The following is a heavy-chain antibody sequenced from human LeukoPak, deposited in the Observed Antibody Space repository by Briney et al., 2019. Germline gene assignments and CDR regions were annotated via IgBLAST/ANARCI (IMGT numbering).Heavy chain of an antibody. CDR2: IYYSGST. CDR3: ATAAGYSYGNFDY. V-gene: IGHV4-59*01. D-gene: IGHD5-18*01. Sequence: KPSETLSLTCTVSDGSISSYYWSWIRQPPGKGLEWIGYIYYSGSTNYNPSLKSRVTISVDTSKNQFSLKLSSVTAADTAVYYCATAAGYSYGNFDYWGQGTLVTVSS. J-gene: IGHJ4*02. CDR1: DGSISSYY.